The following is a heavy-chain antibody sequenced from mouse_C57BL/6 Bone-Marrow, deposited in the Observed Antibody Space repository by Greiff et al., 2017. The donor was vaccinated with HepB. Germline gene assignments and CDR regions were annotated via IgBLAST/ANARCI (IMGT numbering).Heavy chain of an antibody. Sequence: QVQLQQSDAELVKPGASVKISCKVSGYTFTDHTIHWMKQRPEQGLEWIGYIYPRDGSTKYNEKFKGKATLTADKSSSTAYMELSSLTNEDSAVYYCTRGHYGSREFAYWGQGTLVTVSA. CDR3: TRGHYGSREFAY. V-gene: IGHV1-78*01. CDR1: GYTFTDHT. D-gene: IGHD1-1*01. J-gene: IGHJ3*01. CDR2: IYPRDGST.